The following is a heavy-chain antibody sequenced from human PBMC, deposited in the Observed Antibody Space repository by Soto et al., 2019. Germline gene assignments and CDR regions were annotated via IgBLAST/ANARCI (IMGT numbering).Heavy chain of an antibody. V-gene: IGHV1-69*01. Sequence: QVPLVQSGAEVKKPGSSVKVSCKASGGTFSSYAISWVRQAPGQGLEWMGGIIPIFGTANYAQKFQGRVTITADESTSTAYMELSSLRSEDTAVYYCARGAIFGVVIKQYYYYGMDVWGQGTTVTVSS. J-gene: IGHJ6*02. CDR1: GGTFSSYA. D-gene: IGHD3-3*01. CDR2: IIPIFGTA. CDR3: ARGAIFGVVIKQYYYYGMDV.